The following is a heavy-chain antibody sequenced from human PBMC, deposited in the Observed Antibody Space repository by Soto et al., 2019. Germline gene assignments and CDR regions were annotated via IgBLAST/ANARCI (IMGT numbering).Heavy chain of an antibody. V-gene: IGHV3-33*01. D-gene: IGHD5-18*01. Sequence: QEQLVESGGGVVQPGRSLRLSCAAYGFSFSSYAMHWVRQAPGKGLEWVALIWHDGSTTSYADSVKGRFIISRDNSKNTHYLQMNNLRAEDTAVYYCARDVETTKANYYYYGMDVWGRGTPVTVSS. J-gene: IGHJ6*02. CDR2: IWHDGSTT. CDR1: GFSFSSYA. CDR3: ARDVETTKANYYYYGMDV.